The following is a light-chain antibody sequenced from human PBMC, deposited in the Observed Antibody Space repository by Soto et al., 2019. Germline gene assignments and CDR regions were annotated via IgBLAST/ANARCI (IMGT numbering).Light chain of an antibody. Sequence: QSALTQPASVSGSPGQSITISCTGTSSDVGGYNYVSWYQQHPGKAPKLMIYEVSNRPSGVSNRFSGSKSGNTASLTISGLQAEHEADYYCSSYTRNSTLVFGGGTKLTVL. CDR2: EVS. CDR1: SSDVGGYNY. V-gene: IGLV2-14*01. CDR3: SSYTRNSTLV. J-gene: IGLJ2*01.